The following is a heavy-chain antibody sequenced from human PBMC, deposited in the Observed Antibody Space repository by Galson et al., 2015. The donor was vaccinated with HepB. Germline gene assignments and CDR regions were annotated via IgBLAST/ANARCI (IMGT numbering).Heavy chain of an antibody. V-gene: IGHV3-23*01. CDR1: GFTFSSYA. J-gene: IGHJ1*01. Sequence: SLRLSCAASGFTFSSYAMSWVRQAPGKGLEWVSSISGSGGSTYYADSVKGRFTISRDNSKNTLYLQMNSLRAEDTAVYYCAKGAVYSSSWMGALEYFQHWGQGTLVTVSS. CDR2: ISGSGGST. CDR3: AKGAVYSSSWMGALEYFQH. D-gene: IGHD6-13*01.